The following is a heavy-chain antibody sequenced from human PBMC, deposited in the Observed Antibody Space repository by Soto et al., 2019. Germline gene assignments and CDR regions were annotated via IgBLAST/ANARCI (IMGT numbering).Heavy chain of an antibody. J-gene: IGHJ4*02. D-gene: IGHD2-8*01. V-gene: IGHV1-8*01. CDR2: MNPNSGNT. CDR1: GYAFTTYN. Sequence: ASVKVSCKASGYAFTTYNINWVRQATGQGLEWMGWMNPNSGNTGYAQKFQDRITLTRDTSINTAYMELSSLRSDDTAVYFCLRYGVAETYWGKGTQVTVSS. CDR3: LRYGVAETY.